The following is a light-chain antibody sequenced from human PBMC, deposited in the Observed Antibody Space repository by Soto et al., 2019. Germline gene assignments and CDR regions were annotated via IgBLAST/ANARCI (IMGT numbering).Light chain of an antibody. CDR3: QQSYSSPPT. V-gene: IGKV1-39*01. J-gene: IGKJ1*01. CDR1: QSISNH. CDR2: AAS. Sequence: IKMTPSPSTLSASVEDSVINTCRASQSISNHLNWYQQKPGKAPKLLIFAASSLQSGVPSRFSGSRSGPDFTLTISSLQPEDFATYYCQQSYSSPPTSGQGTKVDIK.